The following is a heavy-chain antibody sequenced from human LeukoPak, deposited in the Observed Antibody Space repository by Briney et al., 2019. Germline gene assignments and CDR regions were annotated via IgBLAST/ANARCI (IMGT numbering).Heavy chain of an antibody. V-gene: IGHV3-21*01. CDR2: ISSSSSYI. CDR1: GFTFSNYG. Sequence: GGSLRLSCAASGFTFSNYGMNWVRQAPGKGLEWVSFISSSSSYINYGDSVKGRFTISRDNAQNSLYLQMNSLRAEDTAVYYCARDLTSTSWEGFDPWGQGTLVTVSS. D-gene: IGHD2-2*01. J-gene: IGHJ5*02. CDR3: ARDLTSTSWEGFDP.